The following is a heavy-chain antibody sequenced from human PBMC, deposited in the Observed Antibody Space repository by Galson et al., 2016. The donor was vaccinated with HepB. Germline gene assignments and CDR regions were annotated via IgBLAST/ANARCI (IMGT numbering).Heavy chain of an antibody. D-gene: IGHD2-2*01. CDR3: ARDAEGYCSSTTCYPDY. Sequence: SLRLSCAASGFTFSSCAMHWVRQAPGKGLEWVAVIWYDGSKKYYADSVKGRFTISRDNSQNTLYLQMNSLKAEDTAFYYCARDAEGYCSSTTCYPDYGGQRTQVTVSS. J-gene: IGHJ4*02. V-gene: IGHV3-33*01. CDR2: IWYDGSKK. CDR1: GFTFSSCA.